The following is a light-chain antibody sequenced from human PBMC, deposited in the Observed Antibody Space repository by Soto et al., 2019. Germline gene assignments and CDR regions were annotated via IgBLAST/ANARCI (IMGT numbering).Light chain of an antibody. V-gene: IGKV1-5*03. CDR3: HQYSTYSRT. J-gene: IGKJ1*01. CDR1: QSISSW. CDR2: KAS. Sequence: DIQMTQFPSTLSASVGDRVTITCRASQSISSWLAWYQQKPGKAPNLLIYKASSIASGVPSRFSGSGSGTKFTLTIRSLQPDDFATYYCHQYSTYSRTFGQGTKVEI.